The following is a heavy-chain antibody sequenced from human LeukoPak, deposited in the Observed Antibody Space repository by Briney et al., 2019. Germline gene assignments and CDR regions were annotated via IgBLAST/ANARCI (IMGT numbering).Heavy chain of an antibody. CDR2: ISYDGSNK. CDR1: GFTFSSYG. CDR3: AKPLYSGSYYQVAAFAY. J-gene: IGHJ4*02. V-gene: IGHV3-30*18. Sequence: PGGSLRLSCAASGFTFSSYGMHWVRQAPGKGLEWVAVISYDGSNKYYADSVKGRFTISRDNSKNTLYPPMNSLRAEDTAVYYCAKPLYSGSYYQVAAFAYWGQGHLVIISS. D-gene: IGHD1-26*01.